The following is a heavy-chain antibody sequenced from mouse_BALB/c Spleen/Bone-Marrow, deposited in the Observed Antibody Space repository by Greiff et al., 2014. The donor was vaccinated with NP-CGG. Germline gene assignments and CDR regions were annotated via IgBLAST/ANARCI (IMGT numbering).Heavy chain of an antibody. CDR3: ARAEGNYRAMDY. V-gene: IGHV1-80*01. CDR1: GYAFSSYW. Sequence: QVQLKQSGAGLVRPGSSVKISCKASGYAFSSYWMNWVKQRPGQGLEWIGQIYPGDGDNNYNGKFKGKATMTADKSSSTAYMKISSLTSEDSAVYFCARAEGNYRAMDYWGHGPSVPVSS. CDR2: IYPGDGDN. D-gene: IGHD2-1*01. J-gene: IGHJ4*01.